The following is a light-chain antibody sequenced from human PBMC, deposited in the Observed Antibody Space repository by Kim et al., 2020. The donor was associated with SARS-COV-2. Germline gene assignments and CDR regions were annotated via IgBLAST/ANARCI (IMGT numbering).Light chain of an antibody. V-gene: IGKV3-15*01. CDR1: QSVSNS. Sequence: SPGESATLSCRASQSVSNSLAWYQQKPGQAPRLLIYDASTRATGIPARFTGSGSGTEFTLTISSLQSEDFAVYYCQQYNDWPPWTFGQGTKVDIK. CDR2: DAS. J-gene: IGKJ1*01. CDR3: QQYNDWPPWT.